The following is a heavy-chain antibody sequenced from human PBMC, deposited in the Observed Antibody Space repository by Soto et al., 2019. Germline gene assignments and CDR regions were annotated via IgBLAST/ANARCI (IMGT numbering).Heavy chain of an antibody. CDR3: ARGLRDFDWSHYGMDV. V-gene: IGHV1-8*01. Sequence: QVQLVQSGAEVKKPGASVKVSCKASGYTFTSYDINWVRQATGQGLEWMGWMNPNSGNTGYAQKFQGRVTMTRNTSISTAYMELSSLRSEDTAVYYCARGLRDFDWSHYGMDVWGQGTTVTVSS. CDR1: GYTFTSYD. D-gene: IGHD3-9*01. J-gene: IGHJ6*02. CDR2: MNPNSGNT.